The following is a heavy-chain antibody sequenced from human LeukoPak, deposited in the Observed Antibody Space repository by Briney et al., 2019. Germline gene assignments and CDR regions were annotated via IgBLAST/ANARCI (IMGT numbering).Heavy chain of an antibody. D-gene: IGHD3-10*01. CDR3: AREVNTYGSGSSPYWFDP. Sequence: PGGSLRLSCAASGFTFSSYEMNWVRQAPGKGLEWVSYISSSGSTIYYADSVKGRFTISRDNAKNSLYLQMNSLRAEDTAVYYCAREVNTYGSGSSPYWFDPWGQGTLVTVSS. CDR2: ISSSGSTI. V-gene: IGHV3-48*03. CDR1: GFTFSSYE. J-gene: IGHJ5*02.